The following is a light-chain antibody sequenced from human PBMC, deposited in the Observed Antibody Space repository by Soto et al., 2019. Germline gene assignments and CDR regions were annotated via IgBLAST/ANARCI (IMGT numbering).Light chain of an antibody. Sequence: NFMLTQPRSVSGSPGKTVTISCTRSSGRIASNFVQWYRQRPGSAPTTVIYEDHQRPSGVPDRFSASIDSSSNSASLTISGLKTEDEADYYFQSYDGSNQVVFGGGTKVTVL. CDR2: EDH. V-gene: IGLV6-57*04. CDR3: QSYDGSNQVV. J-gene: IGLJ2*01. CDR1: SGRIASNF.